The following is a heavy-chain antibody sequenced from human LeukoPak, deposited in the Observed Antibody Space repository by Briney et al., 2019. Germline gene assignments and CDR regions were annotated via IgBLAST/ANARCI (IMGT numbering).Heavy chain of an antibody. CDR2: IIPIFGTA. CDR1: GGTFSSYA. V-gene: IGHV1-69*05. J-gene: IGHJ4*02. Sequence: SVKVSCKASGGTFSSYAISWVRQAPGQGLEWMGRIIPIFGTANYAQKFQGRVTMTTDTSTSTAYMELRSLRSDDTAVYYCARDLHDVIAAAAGSCGYWGQGTLVTVSS. D-gene: IGHD6-13*01. CDR3: ARDLHDVIAAAAGSCGY.